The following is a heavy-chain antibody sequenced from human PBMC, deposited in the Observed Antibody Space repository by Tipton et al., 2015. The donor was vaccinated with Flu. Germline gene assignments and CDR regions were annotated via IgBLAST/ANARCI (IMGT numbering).Heavy chain of an antibody. J-gene: IGHJ4*02. D-gene: IGHD3-10*02. V-gene: IGHV4-39*01. CDR2: IYPSGTP. CDR3: ARLSYYDVDLKNFYFDY. CDR1: SGSIRSTDYF. Sequence: TLSLTCTVSSGSIRSTDYFCAWIRQPPGKRLELIGSIYPSGTPYYNPSLKSRVTISVDTSKSQFSLMLRSVTAADTAAYYCARLSYYDVDLKNFYFDYWGQGALVTVSS.